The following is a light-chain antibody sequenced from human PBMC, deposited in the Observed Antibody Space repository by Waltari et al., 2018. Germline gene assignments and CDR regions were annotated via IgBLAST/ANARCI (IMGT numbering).Light chain of an antibody. CDR1: QSVSRT. CDR2: GAS. CDR3: QHYVRLPVT. V-gene: IGKV3-20*01. J-gene: IGKJ1*01. Sequence: EIVLTQSPGTLSLSPGERVTLSCRASQSVSRTLAWYQQKPGQAPRLLIYGASNRATGIPDRFSGSGSVTDFSLTISRLEPEDFAVYYCQHYVRLPVTFGQGTKVEIK.